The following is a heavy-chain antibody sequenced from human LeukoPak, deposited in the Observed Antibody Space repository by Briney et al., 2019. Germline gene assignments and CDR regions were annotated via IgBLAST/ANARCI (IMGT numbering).Heavy chain of an antibody. CDR1: GFTFSSYT. CDR3: ARVRDLYRDY. J-gene: IGHJ4*02. CDR2: ISGSSSYM. V-gene: IGHV3-21*01. D-gene: IGHD2-2*02. Sequence: GSLRLSCAASGFTFSSYTMNWVRQAPGKGLEWVSSISGSSSYMFYADSVKGRFTISRDNTKNSLYLHMNSLRADDTAVYYCARVRDLYRDYWGQGTLVTVSP.